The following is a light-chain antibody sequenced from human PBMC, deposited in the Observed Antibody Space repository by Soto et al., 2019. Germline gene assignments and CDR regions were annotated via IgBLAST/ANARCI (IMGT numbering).Light chain of an antibody. Sequence: QSVLTQPPSASGTPGQRVTLSCSGSSSNIGSNYVYWYQQLPGTAPKLLIYRNNQRPSGVPDRFSGSKSGTSASLAISGLRSEDEADYYCAAWDDSLSAHVVFGGGTKVTVL. CDR1: SSNIGSNY. V-gene: IGLV1-47*01. J-gene: IGLJ2*01. CDR2: RNN. CDR3: AAWDDSLSAHVV.